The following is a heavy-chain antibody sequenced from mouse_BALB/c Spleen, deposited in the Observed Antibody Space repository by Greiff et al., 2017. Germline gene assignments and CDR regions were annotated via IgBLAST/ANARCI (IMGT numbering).Heavy chain of an antibody. V-gene: IGHV1-69*02. CDR1: GYTFTSYW. CDR2: IDPSDSET. CDR3: ARERDYDGYYVFAY. D-gene: IGHD2-3*01. J-gene: IGHJ3*01. Sequence: VQLQQPGAELVKPGAPVKLSCKASGYTFTSYWMNWVKQRPGRGLEWIGRIDPSDSETHYNQKFKDKATLTVDKSSSTAYIQLSSLTSEDSAVYYCARERDYDGYYVFAYWGQGTLVTVSA.